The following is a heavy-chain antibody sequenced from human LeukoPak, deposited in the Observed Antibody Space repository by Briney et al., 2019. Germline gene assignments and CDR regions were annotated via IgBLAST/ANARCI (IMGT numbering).Heavy chain of an antibody. CDR3: AKDLWYYSDVSGYYPPDVD. D-gene: IGHD3-22*01. CDR1: GFTFSSYA. V-gene: IGHV3-23*01. Sequence: GGSLRLSCAASGFTFSSYAMTWVRQAPEKGLEWVSTISGSGGSTYYAESVKGRFTISRDNSKNTLYPRMNSLRAEDTAVYYCAKDLWYYSDVSGYYPPDVDWGQGTLVTVSS. J-gene: IGHJ4*02. CDR2: ISGSGGST.